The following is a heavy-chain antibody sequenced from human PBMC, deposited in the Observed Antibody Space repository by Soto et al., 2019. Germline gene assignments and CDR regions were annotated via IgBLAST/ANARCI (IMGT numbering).Heavy chain of an antibody. J-gene: IGHJ5*02. CDR2: VSGGSGAT. V-gene: IGHV3-23*01. CDR3: TRWNCYGDL. CDR1: GFSVSTYG. Sequence: DVQILESGGGLVEPGGSLRLSCAASGFSVSTYGVTWVRQGPGKGLEWVSGVSGGSGATHYRDSVKGRFTITTDYPENTAYLQINSLRVEDTAVYYCTRWNCYGDLWGQGILVTVS. D-gene: IGHD1-7*01.